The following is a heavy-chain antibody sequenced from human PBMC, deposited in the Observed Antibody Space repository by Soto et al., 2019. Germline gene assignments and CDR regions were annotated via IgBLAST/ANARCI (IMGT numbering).Heavy chain of an antibody. CDR2: ISSSSSYI. V-gene: IGHV3-21*01. D-gene: IGHD3-9*01. CDR1: GFTFSSYS. CDR3: ATTPLTGYYYFDY. J-gene: IGHJ4*02. Sequence: GGSLRLSCAASGFTFSSYSMNWVRQAPGKGLEWVSSISSSSSYIYYADSVKGRFTISRDNAKNSLYLQMNSLRAEDTAVYYCATTPLTGYYYFDYWGQGTLVTVSS.